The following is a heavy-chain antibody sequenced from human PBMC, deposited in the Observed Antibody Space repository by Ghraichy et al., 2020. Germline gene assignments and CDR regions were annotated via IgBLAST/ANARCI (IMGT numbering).Heavy chain of an antibody. CDR2: ISSSGSTI. CDR1: GFTFSDYY. J-gene: IGHJ4*02. D-gene: IGHD4-17*01. CDR3: ARDAHDYGDPLDY. Sequence: GESLNISCAASGFTFSDYYMSWIRQAPGKGLEWVSYISSSGSTIYYADSVKGRFTISRDNAKNSLYLQMNSLRAEDTAVYYCARDAHDYGDPLDYWGQGTLVTVSS. V-gene: IGHV3-11*01.